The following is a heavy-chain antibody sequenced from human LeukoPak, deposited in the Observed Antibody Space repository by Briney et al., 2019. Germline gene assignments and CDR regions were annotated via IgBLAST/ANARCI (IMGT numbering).Heavy chain of an antibody. CDR3: ARGGYYYDSSGYRH. CDR1: GGSFSGYY. CDR2: INHSGST. V-gene: IGHV4-34*01. D-gene: IGHD3-22*01. J-gene: IGHJ4*02. Sequence: SETLSLTCAVYGGSFSGYYWSWIRQPPGKGLEWIGEINHSGSTNYNPSLKSRVTISVDTYKNQFSLKLSSVTAADTAAYYCARGGYYYDSSGYRHWGQGTLVTVSS.